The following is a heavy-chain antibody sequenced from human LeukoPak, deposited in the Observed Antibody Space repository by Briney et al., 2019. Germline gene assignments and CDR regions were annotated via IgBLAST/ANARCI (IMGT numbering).Heavy chain of an antibody. J-gene: IGHJ4*02. V-gene: IGHV4-59*08. CDR1: GDSINSYH. CDR3: ARVHSGSYSDY. D-gene: IGHD1-26*01. Sequence: SETLSLTCTISGDSINSYHWSWIRQPPGKGLEWIGYIYYSGSTNYNPSLKSRVTISVDTSKNQFSLKLSSVTAADTAVYYCARVHSGSYSDYWGQGTLVTVSS. CDR2: IYYSGST.